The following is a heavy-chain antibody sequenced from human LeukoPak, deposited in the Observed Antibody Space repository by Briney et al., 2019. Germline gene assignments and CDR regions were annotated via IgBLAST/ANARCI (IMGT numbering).Heavy chain of an antibody. Sequence: TGGSLRLSCAASGFTFSSYWMSWVRQAPGKGLEWVASIKQDGSEKNYVDSVKGRFTVSRDNAKNSLFLQMNSLRAEDTAVFYCARLNDWNFDCWGQGTLVTVSS. CDR2: IKQDGSEK. D-gene: IGHD1-1*01. J-gene: IGHJ4*02. CDR3: ARLNDWNFDC. V-gene: IGHV3-7*01. CDR1: GFTFSSYW.